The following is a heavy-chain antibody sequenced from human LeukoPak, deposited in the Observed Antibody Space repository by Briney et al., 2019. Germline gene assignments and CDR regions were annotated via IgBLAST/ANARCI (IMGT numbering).Heavy chain of an antibody. J-gene: IGHJ5*02. D-gene: IGHD2-15*01. CDR1: GDSISSSSSY. CDR3: ARVDGSCSGGSCPSGNWFDP. Sequence: SSETLSLTCTVSGDSISSSSSYWDWIREPPGEWLEWIGSIYYSGSTYYNTSLKSRVTISVDTSKNQFSLKLNSVTAADTAVYYCARVDGSCSGGSCPSGNWFDPWGQGTLVTVSS. V-gene: IGHV4-39*01. CDR2: IYYSGST.